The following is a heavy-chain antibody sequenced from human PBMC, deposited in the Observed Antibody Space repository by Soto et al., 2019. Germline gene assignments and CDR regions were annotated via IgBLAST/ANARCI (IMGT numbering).Heavy chain of an antibody. Sequence: SETPSLTFTVYHWALSPSFCSWIRPPPGKGLEWIGEINHSGGTIYNPSLKSRVTISGDTSSNQFSLKLTSVTASDTAVYYCAFSTMPRTRDLVYWAQGTLVTVSS. CDR3: AFSTMPRTRDLVY. V-gene: IGHV4-34*01. J-gene: IGHJ4*02. CDR2: INHSGGT. CDR1: HWALSPSF. D-gene: IGHD2-2*01.